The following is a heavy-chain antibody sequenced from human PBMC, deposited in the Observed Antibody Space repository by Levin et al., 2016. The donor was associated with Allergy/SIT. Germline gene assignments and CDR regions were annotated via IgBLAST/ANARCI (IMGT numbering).Heavy chain of an antibody. CDR1: GFTLSNYG. CDR2: ISDSSNTL. D-gene: IGHD3-22*01. V-gene: IGHV3-48*04. J-gene: IGHJ4*02. Sequence: GGSLRLSCVGSGFTLSNYGVSWVRQAPGKGLEWISYISDSSNTLYYAESVRGRFTISRDNAKNSLYLQMNSLRAEDTAVYYCARGSGLSGYFSSWGQGTLVTVSS. CDR3: ARGSGLSGYFSS.